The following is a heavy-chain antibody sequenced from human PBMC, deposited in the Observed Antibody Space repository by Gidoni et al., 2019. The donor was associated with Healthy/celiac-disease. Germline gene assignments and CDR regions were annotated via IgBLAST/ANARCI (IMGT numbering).Heavy chain of an antibody. J-gene: IGHJ4*02. D-gene: IGHD6-13*01. V-gene: IGHV3-21*01. CDR1: GFTFISYS. CDR2: SGSSSSYI. CDR3: AREYQLDSSSWYSFDY. Sequence: EVQLVESGGGLVKPGGSLRLSCAASGFTFISYSMNWVRQAPGKGLEWVSSSGSSSSYIYYADSVKGRFTISRDNAKNSLYLQMNGLRAEDTAVYYCAREYQLDSSSWYSFDYWGQGTLVTVSS.